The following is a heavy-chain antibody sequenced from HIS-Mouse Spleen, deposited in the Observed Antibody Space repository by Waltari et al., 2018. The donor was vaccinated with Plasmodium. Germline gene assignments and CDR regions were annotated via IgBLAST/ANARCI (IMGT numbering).Heavy chain of an antibody. Sequence: EVQLVESGGGLVQPGGSLRLSCAASGFTVSSNYMSWVRQAPGNGREWVSVIYSGGSTYYADSVKGRFTISRDNSKNTLYLQMNSLRAEDTAVYYCARLGIPYVDTAMAVGYWGQGTLVTVSS. CDR3: ARLGIPYVDTAMAVGY. V-gene: IGHV3-66*01. J-gene: IGHJ4*02. CDR1: GFTVSSNY. CDR2: IYSGGST. D-gene: IGHD5-18*01.